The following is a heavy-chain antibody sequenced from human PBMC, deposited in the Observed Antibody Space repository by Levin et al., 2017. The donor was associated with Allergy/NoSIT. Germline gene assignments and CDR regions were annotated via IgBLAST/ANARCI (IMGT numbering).Heavy chain of an antibody. CDR2: ISAGSDTI. D-gene: IGHD3-10*01. V-gene: IGHV3-23*01. CDR1: GFAFSTYV. CDR3: VRYYYISGSRWFDS. J-gene: IGHJ5*01. Sequence: GGSLRLSCAASGFAFSTYVMNWVRQAPGKGLEWVSTISAGSDTIFYADSVKGRFTISGDNSENTLYLQMNSLRADDTAVYYCVRYYYISGSRWFDSWGQGTLVTVSS.